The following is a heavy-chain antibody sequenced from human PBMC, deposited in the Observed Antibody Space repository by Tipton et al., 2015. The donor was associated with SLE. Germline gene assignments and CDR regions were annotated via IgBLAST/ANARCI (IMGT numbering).Heavy chain of an antibody. D-gene: IGHD2-15*01. CDR3: ARALRRGGYCSGGSCYGY. V-gene: IGHV3-7*01. CDR2: IKQDGSEK. Sequence: SLRLSCAASGFTFSSYWMSWVCQAPGKGLEWVANIKQDGSEKYYVDSVKGRFTISRDNAKNSLYLQMNSLRAEDTAVYYCARALRRGGYCSGGSCYGYWGQGTLVTVSS. CDR1: GFTFSSYW. J-gene: IGHJ4*02.